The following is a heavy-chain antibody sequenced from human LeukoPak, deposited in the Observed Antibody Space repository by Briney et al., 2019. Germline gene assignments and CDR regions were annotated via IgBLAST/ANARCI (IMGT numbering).Heavy chain of an antibody. D-gene: IGHD3-10*01. Sequence: GESLKISCKGSGYRFTSYWFDWVRQMPGKGLEWMGRIDPSDSYTNYSPSFQGHVTISADNSISTAYPQWSGLKASDTAMFYCARRATSVRGIPLFDYWGQGTLVPVSS. J-gene: IGHJ4*02. V-gene: IGHV5-10-1*01. CDR1: GYRFTSYW. CDR2: IDPSDSYT. CDR3: ARRATSVRGIPLFDY.